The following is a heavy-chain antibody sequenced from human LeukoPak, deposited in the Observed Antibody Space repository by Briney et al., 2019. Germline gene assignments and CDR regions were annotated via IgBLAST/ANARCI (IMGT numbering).Heavy chain of an antibody. D-gene: IGHD2-8*01. CDR3: ARSVSDAFDI. V-gene: IGHV3-74*01. Sequence: GGSLRLSCAASGFTFRSNWMHWVRQAQGKGLVWVSHINSDGSSTNYADSVKGRFTVSRDNAKNTLYLQMNSLRAEDTAVYYCARSVSDAFDIWGLGTLVTVS. CDR1: GFTFRSNW. CDR2: INSDGSST. J-gene: IGHJ3*02.